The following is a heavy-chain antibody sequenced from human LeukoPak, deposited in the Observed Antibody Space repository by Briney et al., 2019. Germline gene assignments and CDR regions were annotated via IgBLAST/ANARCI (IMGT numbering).Heavy chain of an antibody. D-gene: IGHD3-22*01. CDR1: GFTFSSYA. CDR3: AKEGLDYDSSGYYYLLYYFDY. Sequence: GGSLRLSCAASGFTFSSYAMSWVRQAPGKGLEWVSAISGSGGSTYHADSVKGRFTISRDNSKNTLYLQMNSLRAEDTAVYYCAKEGLDYDSSGYYYLLYYFDYWGQGTLVTVSS. V-gene: IGHV3-23*01. J-gene: IGHJ4*02. CDR2: ISGSGGST.